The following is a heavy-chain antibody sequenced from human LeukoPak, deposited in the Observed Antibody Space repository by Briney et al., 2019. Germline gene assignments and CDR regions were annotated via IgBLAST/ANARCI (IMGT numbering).Heavy chain of an antibody. V-gene: IGHV3-30*02. Sequence: GGSLRLICAASGFTFSVYGMHWVRQAPGKGLEVVSFIRSDGSNKYYTESVKGQFTVSRDNSNTTLYLQMTSLRVEDTAVYYCAVQFGSGTLANEYDYWGQGSLVTVSS. CDR3: AVQFGSGTLANEYDY. J-gene: IGHJ4*02. CDR1: GFTFSVYG. CDR2: IRSDGSNK. D-gene: IGHD3-10*01.